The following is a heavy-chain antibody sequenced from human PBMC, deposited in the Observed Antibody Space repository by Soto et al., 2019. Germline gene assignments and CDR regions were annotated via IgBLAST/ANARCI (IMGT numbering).Heavy chain of an antibody. CDR2: ISNDGSNK. D-gene: IGHD3-10*01. J-gene: IGHJ6*02. CDR3: VKAPVVRGLLVRMNYGMDV. Sequence: QLVESGGGVVQPGTSLRLSCVASGFIFNMYGMNWVRQAPGKGLEWVAVISNDGSNKYYADSVKGRFAISRDNSKNMVYLQMDSLSPDDTAVYYCVKAPVVRGLLVRMNYGMDVWGQGTKVTVSS. CDR1: GFIFNMYG. V-gene: IGHV3-30*18.